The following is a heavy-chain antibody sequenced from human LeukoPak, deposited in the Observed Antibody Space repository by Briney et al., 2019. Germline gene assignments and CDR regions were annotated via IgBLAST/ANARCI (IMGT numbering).Heavy chain of an antibody. CDR2: IYPGDSRT. D-gene: IGHD2-15*01. V-gene: IGHV5-51*01. CDR3: AKFHCSGPTCYDDY. J-gene: IGHJ4*02. Sequence: GESLKISCKGSGYTFTSYWIGWVRQMPGKGLEWMGIIYPGDSRTTYSPSFQGQVAMSADKSISTAYLQWSSLKASDTAVYYCAKFHCSGPTCYDDYWGQGTPVTVSS. CDR1: GYTFTSYW.